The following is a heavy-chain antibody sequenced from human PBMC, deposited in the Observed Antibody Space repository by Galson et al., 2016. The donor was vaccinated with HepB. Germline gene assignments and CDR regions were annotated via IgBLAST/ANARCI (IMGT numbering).Heavy chain of an antibody. CDR3: ARDLPDDSGEYFDVLDL. Sequence: SLRLSCAASGFTFSDYHMNWLRQAPGKGLEWISYISTSGNSMLYADSVRVRFSISRDNSKKSLYLQLTNLRAEATAVYYCARDLPDDSGEYFDVLDLWGQGTMVTVSS. CDR1: GFTFSDYH. V-gene: IGHV3-11*01. J-gene: IGHJ3*01. D-gene: IGHD4-17*01. CDR2: ISTSGNSM.